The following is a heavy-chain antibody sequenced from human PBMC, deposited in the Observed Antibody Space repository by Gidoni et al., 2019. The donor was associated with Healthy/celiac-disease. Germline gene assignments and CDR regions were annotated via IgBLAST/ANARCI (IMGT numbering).Heavy chain of an antibody. D-gene: IGHD6-6*01. CDR2: IDYSGRT. J-gene: IGHJ4*02. CDR1: GCSLSSGGYY. Sequence: HVQLPESGPGLVNPSQTLSLTCTFSGCSLSSGGYYWSWISQHPGKGLEWIGYIDYSGRTYYNPSRKSRVTISVETSKNQFSLKLSSVTAADTAVDYCARGQQEQLVRIFDYWGQGTLVTVSS. V-gene: IGHV4-31*03. CDR3: ARGQQEQLVRIFDY.